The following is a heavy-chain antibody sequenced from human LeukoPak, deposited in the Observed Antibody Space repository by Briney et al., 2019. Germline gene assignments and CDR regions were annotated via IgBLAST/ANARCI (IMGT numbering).Heavy chain of an antibody. CDR2: IYYSGST. CDR3: ARALRGGLAGFVDPFDI. D-gene: IGHD5-12*01. V-gene: IGHV4-39*07. J-gene: IGHJ3*02. Sequence: SETLSLTCTVSAGSISSSSYYWGWLRQPPGKGLEWIGSIYYSGSTYNNPSLKSRFTISVDTSKNQFSLKLSSVTGAATAVYYCARALRGGLAGFVDPFDIWGQGTMVTVSS. CDR1: AGSISSSSYY.